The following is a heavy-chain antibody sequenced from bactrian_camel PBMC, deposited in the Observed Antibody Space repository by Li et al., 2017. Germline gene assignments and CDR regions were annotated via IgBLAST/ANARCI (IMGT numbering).Heavy chain of an antibody. CDR3: AASVRSWCDLTLLGKSAYNF. CDR2: LASDGST. J-gene: IGHJ4*01. Sequence: HVQLVESGGGSVQAGGSLRLSCGSSSGHTGRMYCMAWFRLAPGKEREGVVALASDGSTWYADSVRGRFAFSQDNASNTVYLQMNSLKPEDTATYYCAASVRSWCDLTLLGKSAYNFWGQGTQVTVS. D-gene: IGHD3*01. V-gene: IGHV3S53*01. CDR1: GHTGRMYC.